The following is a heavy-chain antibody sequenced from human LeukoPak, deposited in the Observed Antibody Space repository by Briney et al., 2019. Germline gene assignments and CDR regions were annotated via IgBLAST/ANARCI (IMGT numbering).Heavy chain of an antibody. CDR3: ARVLETDCSGGSCYSGLDY. V-gene: IGHV3-21*01. CDR2: ISRTGNYI. D-gene: IGHD2-15*01. J-gene: IGHJ4*02. Sequence: GGSLRLSCAASGFTFSRYNMNWVRQAPGKGLEWVSSISRTGNYIYYADSVKGRFAISRDNAQNSLFLQMNSLRVEDTAVYYCARVLETDCSGGSCYSGLDYWGQGTLVTVSS. CDR1: GFTFSRYN.